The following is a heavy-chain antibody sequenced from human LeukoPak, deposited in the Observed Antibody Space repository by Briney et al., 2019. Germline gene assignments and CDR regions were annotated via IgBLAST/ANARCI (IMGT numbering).Heavy chain of an antibody. Sequence: PSETLSLTCTVSGGSISSSSYYWGWIRQPPGKGLEWIGSIYYSGSTYYNPSLKSRVTISADTSKNQFSLKLSSVTAADTAVYYSASYYYDSSAYYEPFDYWGQGTLVTVSS. CDR3: ASYYYDSSAYYEPFDY. D-gene: IGHD3-22*01. CDR1: GGSISSSSYY. J-gene: IGHJ4*02. V-gene: IGHV4-39*01. CDR2: IYYSGST.